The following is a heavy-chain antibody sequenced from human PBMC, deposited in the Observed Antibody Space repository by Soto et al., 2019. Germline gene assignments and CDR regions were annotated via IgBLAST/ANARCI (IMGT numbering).Heavy chain of an antibody. V-gene: IGHV3-15*01. D-gene: IGHD3-10*01. CDR3: TTDRGPSSDGERGVYYYYYYMDV. CDR2: IKSKTDGGTT. CDR1: GFTFSNAW. Sequence: GGSLRLSCAASGFTFSNAWMSWVRQAPGKGLEWVGRIKSKTDGGTTDYAAPVKGRFTISRDDSKNTLYLQMNSLKTEDTAVYYCTTDRGPSSDGERGVYYYYYYMDVWGKGTTVTVSS. J-gene: IGHJ6*03.